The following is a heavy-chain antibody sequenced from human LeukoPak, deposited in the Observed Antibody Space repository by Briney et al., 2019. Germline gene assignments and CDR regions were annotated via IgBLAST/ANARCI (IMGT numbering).Heavy chain of an antibody. CDR2: IYYSGST. CDR3: ARGYDYVWGSYPENYFDY. D-gene: IGHD3-16*02. V-gene: IGHV4-59*08. CDR1: GGSISSYY. J-gene: IGHJ4*02. Sequence: SETLSLTCTVSGGSISSYYWSWIRQPPGKGLEWIGYIYYSGSTNYNPSLKSRVTISVDTSKNQFSLKLSSVTAADTAVYYCARGYDYVWGSYPENYFDYWGQGTLVTVSS.